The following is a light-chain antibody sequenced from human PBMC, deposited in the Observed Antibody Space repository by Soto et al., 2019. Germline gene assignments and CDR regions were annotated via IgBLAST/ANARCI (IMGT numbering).Light chain of an antibody. Sequence: QSVLTQPPSASGTPGQRVTISCSGGSSNIGTNTVNWYQQLPGTAPKLLIYSIGQRPSGVPDRFSGSKSGTSASLAISGLQSEDEADYYCAAWDDSLNGDVFGTGTKLTVL. J-gene: IGLJ1*01. CDR2: SIG. CDR1: SSNIGTNT. V-gene: IGLV1-44*01. CDR3: AAWDDSLNGDV.